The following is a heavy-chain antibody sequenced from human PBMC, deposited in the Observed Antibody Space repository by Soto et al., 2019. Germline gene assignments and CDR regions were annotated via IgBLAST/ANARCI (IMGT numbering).Heavy chain of an antibody. CDR2: IDGSGGYT. CDR1: RSTFRSYG. J-gene: IGHJ3*02. Sequence: GVSLRLSCAASRSTFRSYGMSWLRQAPGRGLEWVSGIDGSGGYTYYADSVKGRFTISRDNSKSTLFLQINSLIAEDTAEYYCAKSLSSGRYGDALDGFDIWGQGTMVTVSS. V-gene: IGHV3-23*01. CDR3: AKSLSSGRYGDALDGFDI. D-gene: IGHD6-19*01.